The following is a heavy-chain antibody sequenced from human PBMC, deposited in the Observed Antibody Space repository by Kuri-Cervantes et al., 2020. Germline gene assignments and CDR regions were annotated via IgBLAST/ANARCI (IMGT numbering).Heavy chain of an antibody. Sequence: SETLSLTCTVSGGSISSGGYYWSWIRQHPGKGLEWIGYIYYSGSTYYNPSLKSRVTISVDTSKNQFSLKPSSVTAADTAVYYCARGPNCSSTSCYALNWFDPWGQGTLVTVSS. CDR2: IYYSGST. CDR1: GGSISSGGYY. J-gene: IGHJ5*02. CDR3: ARGPNCSSTSCYALNWFDP. V-gene: IGHV4-31*03. D-gene: IGHD2-2*01.